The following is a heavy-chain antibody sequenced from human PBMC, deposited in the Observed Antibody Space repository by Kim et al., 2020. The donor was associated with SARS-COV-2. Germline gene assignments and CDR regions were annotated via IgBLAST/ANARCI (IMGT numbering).Heavy chain of an antibody. V-gene: IGHV3-23*01. Sequence: GRFTISRDNSKNTLYLQMNSLRAEDTAVYYCAKDIWFGESPYYYYYGMDVWGQGTTVTVSS. J-gene: IGHJ6*02. CDR3: AKDIWFGESPYYYYYGMDV. D-gene: IGHD3-10*01.